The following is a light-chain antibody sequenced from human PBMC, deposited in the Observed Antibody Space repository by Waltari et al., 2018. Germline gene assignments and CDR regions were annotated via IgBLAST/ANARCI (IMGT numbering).Light chain of an antibody. CDR2: DAS. J-gene: IGKJ1*01. CDR1: QSLSRP. Sequence: EIVLTQSPGPLYLSPGERATLSCRTSQSLSRPLAWYQQKPGQAPRLLIYDASRRATGIPDRFIGSGSGTDFSLTISRLEPEDFAVYYCQHYVTLPATFGQGTRVELK. V-gene: IGKV3-20*01. CDR3: QHYVTLPAT.